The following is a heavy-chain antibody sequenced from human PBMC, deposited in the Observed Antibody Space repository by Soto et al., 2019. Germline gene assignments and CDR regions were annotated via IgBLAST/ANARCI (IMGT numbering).Heavy chain of an antibody. CDR1: GFTFTSSA. D-gene: IGHD5-18*01. Sequence: ASVKVSCKASGFTFTSSAVQWVRHARGQRLEWIGWIVVGSGNTNYAQKFQERVTITRDMSTSTAYMELSSLRSEDTAVYYCAAGFTVDTAMVNDYWGQGTLVTVSS. J-gene: IGHJ4*02. V-gene: IGHV1-58*01. CDR2: IVVGSGNT. CDR3: AAGFTVDTAMVNDY.